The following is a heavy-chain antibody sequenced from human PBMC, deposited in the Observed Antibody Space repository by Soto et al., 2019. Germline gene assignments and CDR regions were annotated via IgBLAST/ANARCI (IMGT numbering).Heavy chain of an antibody. V-gene: IGHV3-11*01. D-gene: IGHD3-10*01. J-gene: IGHJ4*02. CDR3: AGDPYYYGSEF. Sequence: LRLSCAASGFRFSDHYMTWIRQAPGKGLEWVSKISGGGTTMYYADSVKGRFTVSRDNAKDSLYLQMNSLRAEDTAVYYCAGDPYYYGSEFWGQGALVTVSS. CDR1: GFRFSDHY. CDR2: ISGGGTTM.